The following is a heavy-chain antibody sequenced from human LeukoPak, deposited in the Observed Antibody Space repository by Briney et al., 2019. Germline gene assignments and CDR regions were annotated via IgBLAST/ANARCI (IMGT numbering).Heavy chain of an antibody. CDR2: ISGSGVST. Sequence: SGGSLRLSCAASGFTFSSYSMNWVRQAPGKGLEWVSAISGSGVSTYYADSVKGRFTISRDNSKNTLYLQMNSLRAEDTAVYYCAKGRGSYSSSWYYYFDYWGQGTLVTVSS. J-gene: IGHJ4*02. CDR1: GFTFSSYS. D-gene: IGHD6-13*01. CDR3: AKGRGSYSSSWYYYFDY. V-gene: IGHV3-23*01.